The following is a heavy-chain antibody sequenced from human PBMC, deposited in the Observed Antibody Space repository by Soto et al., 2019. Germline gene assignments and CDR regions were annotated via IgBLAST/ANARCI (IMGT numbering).Heavy chain of an antibody. D-gene: IGHD3-22*01. J-gene: IGHJ4*02. CDR1: GGTFSSYA. Sequence: GASVKVSCKASGGTFSSYAISWVRQAPGQGLEWMGGIIPIFGTANYAQKFQGRVTITADKSTSTAYMELSSLRSEDTAVYYCARVAYDSSGFDYWGQGTLVTVSS. V-gene: IGHV1-69*06. CDR3: ARVAYDSSGFDY. CDR2: IIPIFGTA.